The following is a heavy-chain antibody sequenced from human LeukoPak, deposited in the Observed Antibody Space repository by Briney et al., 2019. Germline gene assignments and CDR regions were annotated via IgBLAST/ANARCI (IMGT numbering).Heavy chain of an antibody. CDR1: GYTFTSYY. CDR3: ARAGTVTTDYYYYMDV. V-gene: IGHV1-46*01. Sequence: ASVKVSCKASGYTFTSYYMHWVRQAPGQGLEWMGIINPSGGSTSYAQKFQGRVTMTRDMSMSTVYMELSSLRSEDTAVYYCARAGTVTTDYYYYMDVWGKGTTVTVSS. CDR2: INPSGGST. J-gene: IGHJ6*03. D-gene: IGHD4-17*01.